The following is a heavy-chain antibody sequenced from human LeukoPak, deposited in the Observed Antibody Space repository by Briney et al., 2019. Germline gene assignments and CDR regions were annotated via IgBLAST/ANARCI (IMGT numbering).Heavy chain of an antibody. Sequence: GGSLRLSCAASGFTFSSYWMHWVRQAPGKGLVWVPRINSDGSSTSHADSVKGRFTISRDNAKNSLYLQMNSLRAEDTAVYYCARSPYCTNGVCYVRYYFDYWGQGTLVTVSS. CDR3: ARSPYCTNGVCYVRYYFDY. J-gene: IGHJ4*02. V-gene: IGHV3-74*01. CDR2: INSDGSST. CDR1: GFTFSSYW. D-gene: IGHD2-8*01.